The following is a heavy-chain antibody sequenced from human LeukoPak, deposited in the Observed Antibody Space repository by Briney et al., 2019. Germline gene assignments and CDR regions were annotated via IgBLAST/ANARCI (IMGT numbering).Heavy chain of an antibody. CDR2: FDPEDGET. Sequence: ASVKVSCKVSGYALTELSMHWVRQAPGKGLEWMGGFDPEDGETIYAQKFQGRVTMTEDTSTDTAYVELSSLRSEDTAVYYCATGRVTMIVEKFDYWGQGTLVTVSS. J-gene: IGHJ4*02. V-gene: IGHV1-24*01. D-gene: IGHD3-22*01. CDR3: ATGRVTMIVEKFDY. CDR1: GYALTELS.